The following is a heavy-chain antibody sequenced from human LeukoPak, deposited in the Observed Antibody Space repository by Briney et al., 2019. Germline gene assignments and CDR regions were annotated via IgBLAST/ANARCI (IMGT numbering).Heavy chain of an antibody. J-gene: IGHJ4*02. CDR3: ASLYSSSSSAVDY. V-gene: IGHV4-59*12. CDR2: IYYSGST. Sequence: PSETLSLTCTVSGGSISSYYWSWIRQPPGKGLEWIGYIYYSGSTNYNPSLKSRVTISVDRSKNQFSLKLSSVTAADTAVYYCASLYSSSSSAVDYWGQGTLVTVSS. D-gene: IGHD6-6*01. CDR1: GGSISSYY.